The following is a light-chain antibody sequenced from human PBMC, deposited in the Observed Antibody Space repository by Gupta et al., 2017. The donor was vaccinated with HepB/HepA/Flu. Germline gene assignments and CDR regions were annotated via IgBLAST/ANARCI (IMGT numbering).Light chain of an antibody. J-gene: IGKJ4*01. CDR1: QSISSY. CDR3: QQSYSTPPT. CDR2: AAS. Sequence: DIQMTQSPSSLSASVGDRVTITCRASQSISSYLNWYQQKPGKAPKLLIYAASSLQSGVPSRFSGSGSGKDFTLAISSLQPEDFATYYCQQSYSTPPTFGGGTKVDIK. V-gene: IGKV1-39*01.